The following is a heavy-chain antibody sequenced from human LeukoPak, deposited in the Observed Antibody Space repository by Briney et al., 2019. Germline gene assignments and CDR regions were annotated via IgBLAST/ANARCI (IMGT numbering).Heavy chain of an antibody. J-gene: IGHJ4*02. D-gene: IGHD5-12*01. CDR2: ISSNGGNT. Sequence: PGGSLRLSCSASGFTFRRYAMHWVRQAPGKGLEYISGISSNGGNTDHADSVKGRFTISRDNSQSTLYLQMSSLRPEDTAVYYCIKDAGYSAYDSLDSWGQGTLVTVSS. CDR3: IKDAGYSAYDSLDS. V-gene: IGHV3-64D*06. CDR1: GFTFRRYA.